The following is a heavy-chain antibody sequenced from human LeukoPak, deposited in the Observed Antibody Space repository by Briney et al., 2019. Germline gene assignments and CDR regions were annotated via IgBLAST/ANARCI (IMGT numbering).Heavy chain of an antibody. V-gene: IGHV3-23*01. D-gene: IGHD1-7*01. CDR3: AKHPVELRYYHMDV. J-gene: IGHJ6*03. Sequence: TGGSLRLSCAASGFTFSSYAMSWVRQAPGKGLEWVSAISGSGGSTYYADSVKGRFTISRDNSKNTLYLQMNSLRAEDTAVYYCAKHPVELRYYHMDVWGKGTTVTVSS. CDR2: ISGSGGST. CDR1: GFTFSSYA.